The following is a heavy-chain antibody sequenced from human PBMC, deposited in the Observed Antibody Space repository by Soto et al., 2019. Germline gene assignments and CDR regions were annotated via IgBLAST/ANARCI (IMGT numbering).Heavy chain of an antibody. CDR2: ISAHNGNT. D-gene: IGHD1-1*01. CDR3: ARRRYGNY. J-gene: IGHJ4*02. CDR1: GYAFTTYG. V-gene: IGHV1-18*01. Sequence: QVHLVQSGAEVKKPGASVKVSCKGSGYAFTTYGITWVRQAPGQGVEWMGWISAHNGNTNYAQKLQGRVTVPRDTSTNTSYMELRSLRSDNTAVYYCARRRYGNYWGQGARVTVSP.